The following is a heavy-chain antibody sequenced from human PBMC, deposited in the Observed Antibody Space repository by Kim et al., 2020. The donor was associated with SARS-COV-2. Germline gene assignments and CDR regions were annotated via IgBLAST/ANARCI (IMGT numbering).Heavy chain of an antibody. CDR2: INPNSGGT. J-gene: IGHJ3*02. CDR1: GYTFTGYY. Sequence: ASVKVSCKASGYTFTGYYMHWVRQAPGQGLEWMGWINPNSGGTNYAQKFQGRVTMTRDTSISTAYMELSRLRSDDTAVYYCAIVLYDSSGYYSKSAAFDIWGQGTMVTVSS. CDR3: AIVLYDSSGYYSKSAAFDI. D-gene: IGHD3-22*01. V-gene: IGHV1-2*02.